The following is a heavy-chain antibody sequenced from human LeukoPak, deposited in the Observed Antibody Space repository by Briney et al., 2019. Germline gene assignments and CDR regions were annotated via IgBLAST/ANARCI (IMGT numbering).Heavy chain of an antibody. Sequence: GGSLRLSCAASGFTFGSYWMTWVRQAPGKGLEWVANIRRDGSVEYYLDSVKGRFTISRDNTKNSLYLQMNSLRAEDTAVYYCARDSNPQSSGFYFDAFDMWGRGTMVTVSS. CDR1: GFTFGSYW. J-gene: IGHJ3*02. CDR2: IRRDGSVE. CDR3: ARDSNPQSSGFYFDAFDM. D-gene: IGHD3-22*01. V-gene: IGHV3-7*01.